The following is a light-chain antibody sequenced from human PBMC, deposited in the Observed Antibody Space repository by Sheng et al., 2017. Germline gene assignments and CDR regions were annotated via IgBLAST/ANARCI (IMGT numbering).Light chain of an antibody. CDR1: NIGTKS. CDR2: DDS. V-gene: IGLV3-21*01. CDR3: QVCDTSTNHYV. Sequence: SYVLTQPPSVSVAPGETARITCGGDNIGTKSVHWFQQRPGQAPVLVVYDDSDRPSGIPERFSGSNSGYTATLTISRVEAGDEADYYCQVCDTSTNHYVFGGGTKVTVL. J-gene: IGLJ1*01.